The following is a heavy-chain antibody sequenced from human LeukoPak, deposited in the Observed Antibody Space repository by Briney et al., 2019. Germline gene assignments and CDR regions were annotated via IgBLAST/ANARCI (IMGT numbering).Heavy chain of an antibody. CDR1: GGPISSGDYY. V-gene: IGHV4-30-4*01. CDR2: ISYSGST. D-gene: IGHD6-13*01. Sequence: SQTLSLTCTVSGGPISSGDYYWSWIRQPPGKGLEWIGYISYSGSTYYNPFLKSRVTISVDTSKNQFSLKLSSVTAADTAVYYCARGIAPFDYWGQGTLVTVSS. J-gene: IGHJ4*02. CDR3: ARGIAPFDY.